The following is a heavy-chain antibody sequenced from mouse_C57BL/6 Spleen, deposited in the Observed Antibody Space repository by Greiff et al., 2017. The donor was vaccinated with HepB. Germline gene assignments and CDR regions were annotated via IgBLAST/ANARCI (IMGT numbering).Heavy chain of an antibody. CDR3: VRFYDGIYYAMDY. V-gene: IGHV10-1*01. J-gene: IGHJ4*01. CDR2: IRSKSNNYAT. Sequence: EVQVVESGGGLVQPKGSLKLSCAASGFSFNTYAMNWVRQAPGKGLEWVARIRSKSNNYATYYADSVKDRFTISRDDSESMLYLQMNNLKTEDTAMYYCVRFYDGIYYAMDYWGQGTSVTVSS. CDR1: GFSFNTYA. D-gene: IGHD2-1*01.